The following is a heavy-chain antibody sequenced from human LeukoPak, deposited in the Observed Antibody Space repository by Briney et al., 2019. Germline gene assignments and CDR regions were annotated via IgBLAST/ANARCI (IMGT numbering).Heavy chain of an antibody. D-gene: IGHD1-26*01. CDR3: ARESGVGATFGDAFDI. V-gene: IGHV1-46*01. Sequence: ASVKVSCKASGYTFTSYYMHWVRQAPGQGLEWMGIINPSGGSTSYAQKFQGRVTMTRDTSTSTVYMELSSLRCEDTAVYYYARESGVGATFGDAFDIWGQGTMVTVSS. CDR2: INPSGGST. J-gene: IGHJ3*02. CDR1: GYTFTSYY.